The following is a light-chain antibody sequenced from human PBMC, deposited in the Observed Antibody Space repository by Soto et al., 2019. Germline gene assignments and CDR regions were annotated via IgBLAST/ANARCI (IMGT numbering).Light chain of an antibody. CDR2: GAS. CDR3: QQYNNWPLWT. Sequence: EIVLTQSPATVSLSPGERATLSCRASQSVSIYLAWYQQKPGQAPRLLIYGASTRATGIPARFSGSGSGTEFTLTISSLQSEDFAVYYCQQYNNWPLWTFGQGTKVDI. V-gene: IGKV3-15*01. CDR1: QSVSIY. J-gene: IGKJ1*01.